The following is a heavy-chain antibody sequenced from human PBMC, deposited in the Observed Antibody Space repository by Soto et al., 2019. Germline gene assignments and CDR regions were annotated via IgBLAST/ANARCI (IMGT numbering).Heavy chain of an antibody. D-gene: IGHD2-15*01. CDR1: GFIFKDYA. Sequence: GGSLRLCCATSGFIFKDYAMNWVRQAPGKGLEWVSGISGSGGNTYYADSVRGRFTISRDSSRNTVFLQMNSLRGEDTAVYYCTKPCGLSLSKAVRATPFDYWGQGTLVTVSS. CDR2: ISGSGGNT. CDR3: TKPCGLSLSKAVRATPFDY. J-gene: IGHJ4*02. V-gene: IGHV3-23*01.